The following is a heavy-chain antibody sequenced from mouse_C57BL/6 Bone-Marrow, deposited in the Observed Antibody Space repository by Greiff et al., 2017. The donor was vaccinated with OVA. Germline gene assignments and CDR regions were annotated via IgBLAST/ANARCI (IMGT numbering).Heavy chain of an antibody. J-gene: IGHJ1*03. V-gene: IGHV5-16*01. CDR1: GFTFSDYY. CDR2: INYDGSST. D-gene: IGHD3-3*01. Sequence: EVQRVESEGGLVQPGSSMKLSCTASGFTFSDYYMAWVRQVPEKGLEWVANINYDGSSTYYLDSLKSRFIISRDNAKNILYLQMSSLKSEDTATYYCAREGDVGWYFDVWGTGTTVTVSS. CDR3: AREGDVGWYFDV.